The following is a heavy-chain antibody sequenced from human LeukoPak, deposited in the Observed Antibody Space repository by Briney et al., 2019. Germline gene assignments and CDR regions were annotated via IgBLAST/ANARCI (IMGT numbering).Heavy chain of an antibody. V-gene: IGHV4-39*01. CDR1: GGYISSSSYY. J-gene: IGHJ1*01. CDR2: FYHSGRT. Sequence: PSETLSLTCAVSGGYISSSSYYWGWVRQSPGTGVELIGEFYHSGRTYYNPSLKSRVAISIDTSKNQFSLRLRSMTAADTAVFYCARRRYYDSTGYFEWGRGTLVTVSS. CDR3: ARRRYYDSTGYFE. D-gene: IGHD3-22*01.